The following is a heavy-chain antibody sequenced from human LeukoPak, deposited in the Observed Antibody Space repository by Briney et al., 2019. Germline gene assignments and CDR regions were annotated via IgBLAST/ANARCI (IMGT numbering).Heavy chain of an antibody. Sequence: ASVKVSCKASGYTFTGYYMHWVRQAPGQGLEWMGWINPNSGGTNYAQKLQGRVTMTTDTSASTAYMELRSLRSDDTAVYYCARDLRRAEFFDYWGQGTLVTVSS. J-gene: IGHJ4*02. CDR2: INPNSGGT. CDR3: ARDLRRAEFFDY. CDR1: GYTFTGYY. V-gene: IGHV1-2*02.